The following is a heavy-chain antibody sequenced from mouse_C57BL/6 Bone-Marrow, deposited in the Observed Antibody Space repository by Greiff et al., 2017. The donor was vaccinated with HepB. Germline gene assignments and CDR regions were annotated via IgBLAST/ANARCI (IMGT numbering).Heavy chain of an antibody. V-gene: IGHV1-64*01. CDR2: IHPNSGST. Sequence: QVQLQQPGAELVKPGASVKLSCKASGYTFTSYWMHWVKQRPGQGLEWIGTIHPNSGSTNYNEKFKSKATLTVDKSSSTAYMQLSSLTSEDSAVYYCAAPYPYYYGSSYYGWYFDVWGTGTTVTVSS. CDR3: AAPYPYYYGSSYYGWYFDV. D-gene: IGHD1-1*01. J-gene: IGHJ1*03. CDR1: GYTFTSYW.